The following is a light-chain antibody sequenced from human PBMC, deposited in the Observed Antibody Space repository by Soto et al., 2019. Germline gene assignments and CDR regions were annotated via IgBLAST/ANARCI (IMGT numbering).Light chain of an antibody. CDR2: GAS. J-gene: IGKJ3*01. CDR3: QQYGDSPT. Sequence: EIVLTQSPGTLSLSPGERATLSCRANQSVSSSYLAWYQQKLGQAPRLLIYGASSRATGIPDRFSGSGSGTDFTLTISILEPEDIAVYYCQQYGDSPTFGPGTKVDIK. CDR1: QSVSSSY. V-gene: IGKV3-20*01.